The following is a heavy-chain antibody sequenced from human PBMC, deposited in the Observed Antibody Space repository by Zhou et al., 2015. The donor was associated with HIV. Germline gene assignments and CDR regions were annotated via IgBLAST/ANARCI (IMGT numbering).Heavy chain of an antibody. Sequence: QVQLVQSGAEVRQPGASVKVSCRASGYSFSSYDINWIRQAPGQGLEWMGWLNPQTGSAVYAQKFQGRVTMTRNTSMRTVYMQLSRLRSDDGAVYFLCRGGIWTTLIMVSYVWGQGTDCHCLL. CDR3: CRGGIWTTLIMVSYV. CDR2: LNPQTGSA. V-gene: IGHV1-8*01. CDR1: GYSFSSYD. J-gene: IGHJ6*02. D-gene: IGHD3-16*01.